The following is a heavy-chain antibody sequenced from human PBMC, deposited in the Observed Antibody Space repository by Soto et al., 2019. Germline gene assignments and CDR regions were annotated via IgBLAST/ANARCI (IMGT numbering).Heavy chain of an antibody. J-gene: IGHJ6*03. CDR3: ARDADDRVDIVAPSHFYYYYYMDV. V-gene: IGHV3-33*01. CDR1: GFTFSSYG. D-gene: IGHD5-12*01. Sequence: QVQLVESGGGVVQPGRSLRLSCAASGFTFSSYGMLWVRQAPGKGLEWGAVIWYDGSNKYYADSVKGRFTISRDNSKNTLYLQMNSLRDEETAVYYCARDADDRVDIVAPSHFYYYYYMDVWGKGTTVTVS. CDR2: IWYDGSNK.